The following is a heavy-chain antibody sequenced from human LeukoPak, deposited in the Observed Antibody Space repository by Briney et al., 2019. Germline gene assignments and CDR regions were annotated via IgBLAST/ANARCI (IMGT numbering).Heavy chain of an antibody. CDR1: GFTFSSYA. V-gene: IGHV3-74*03. CDR3: ARHPSGSSSYYFDY. J-gene: IGHJ4*02. CDR2: VNSDGSDT. D-gene: IGHD1-26*01. Sequence: GGSLRLSCAASGFTFSSYAMSWVRQAPGKGLEWVARVNSDGSDTTYADSVKGRFTISRDSAKNTLALQMNSLRANDTAVYYCARHPSGSSSYYFDYWGQGTLVTASS.